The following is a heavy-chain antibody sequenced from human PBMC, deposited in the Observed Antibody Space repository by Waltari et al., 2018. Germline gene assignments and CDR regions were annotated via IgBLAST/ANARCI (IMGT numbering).Heavy chain of an antibody. CDR3: ARVRGSSSWYRAFDI. CDR2: IYTSGST. Sequence: QVQLQESGPGLVKPSQTLSLTCTVSGGSISRGSYSWSWIRQPAGKGLEWIGRIYTSGSTNYNPSLKSRVTISVDTSKNQFSLKLSSVTAADTAVYYCARVRGSSSWYRAFDIWGQGTMVTVSS. V-gene: IGHV4-61*02. D-gene: IGHD6-13*01. J-gene: IGHJ3*02. CDR1: GGSISRGSYS.